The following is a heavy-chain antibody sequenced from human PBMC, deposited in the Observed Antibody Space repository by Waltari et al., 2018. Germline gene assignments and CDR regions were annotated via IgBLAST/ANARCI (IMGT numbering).Heavy chain of an antibody. CDR1: GFTFSSYW. J-gene: IGHJ4*02. CDR2: IKQDGSEK. Sequence: EVQLVESGGGLVQPGGSLRLSCAASGFTFSSYWMSWVRQAPGKGLEWVANIKQDGSEKYYVDSVKGRVTISRDNAKNSLYLQMNSLRAEDTAVYYCARVSGSFYFDYWGQGTLVTVSS. V-gene: IGHV3-7*01. CDR3: ARVSGSFYFDY. D-gene: IGHD1-26*01.